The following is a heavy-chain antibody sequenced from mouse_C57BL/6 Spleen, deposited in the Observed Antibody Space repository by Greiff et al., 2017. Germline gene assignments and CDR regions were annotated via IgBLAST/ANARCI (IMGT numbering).Heavy chain of an antibody. D-gene: IGHD1-1*01. CDR3: ARSGYYGSHFDY. CDR2: IDPSDSET. J-gene: IGHJ2*01. Sequence: QVQLQQSGAELVRPGSSVKLSCKASGYTFTSYWMHWVKQRPIQGLEWIGNIDPSDSETHYNQKFKDKATLTVDKSSSTAYMQLSSLTSEDSAVYYCARSGYYGSHFDYWGQGTTLTVSS. CDR1: GYTFTSYW. V-gene: IGHV1-52*01.